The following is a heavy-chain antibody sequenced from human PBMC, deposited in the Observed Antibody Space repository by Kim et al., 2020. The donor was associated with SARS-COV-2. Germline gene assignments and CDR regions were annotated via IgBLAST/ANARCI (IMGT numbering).Heavy chain of an antibody. J-gene: IGHJ4*02. Sequence: DGSDKSYVDSVKGRFTISRDNAKNSLYLQMNSLRADDTAIYFCGRDYSDWGQGTLVTVSS. D-gene: IGHD6-13*01. CDR2: DGSDK. V-gene: IGHV3-7*01. CDR3: GRDYSD.